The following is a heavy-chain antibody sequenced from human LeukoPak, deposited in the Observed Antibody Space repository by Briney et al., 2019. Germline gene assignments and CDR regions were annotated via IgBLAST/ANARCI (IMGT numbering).Heavy chain of an antibody. D-gene: IGHD3-9*01. CDR1: GFTFSDYY. CDR3: ARDGLRYFDWLAIVGWFDP. V-gene: IGHV3-11*01. J-gene: IGHJ5*02. Sequence: GGSLRLSCAASGFTFSDYYMSWIRQAPGKGLEWVSYISGSGSTIYYADSVKGRFTISRDNAKNSLYLQMNSLRAEDTAVYYCARDGLRYFDWLAIVGWFDPWGQGTLVTVSS. CDR2: ISGSGSTI.